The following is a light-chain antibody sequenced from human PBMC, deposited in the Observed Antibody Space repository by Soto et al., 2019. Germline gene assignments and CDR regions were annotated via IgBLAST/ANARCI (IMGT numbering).Light chain of an antibody. CDR2: GAS. CDR1: QSVSIN. J-gene: IGKJ5*01. Sequence: EIVMTQSPVTLSVSPGERATLSCRASQSVSINLAWYQQKPGQAPRLLIYGASTRATDIPARFSGSGSGTEFTLTISSLQSEDFVLYYCQQYNDWPLTFGQGTRLDIK. CDR3: QQYNDWPLT. V-gene: IGKV3-15*01.